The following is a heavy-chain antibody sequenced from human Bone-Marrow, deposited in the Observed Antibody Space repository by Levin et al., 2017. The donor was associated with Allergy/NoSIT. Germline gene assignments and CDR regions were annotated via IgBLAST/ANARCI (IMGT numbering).Heavy chain of an antibody. CDR3: ARYNYEYNALDI. CDR2: IGTAGDT. CDR1: GFTFRTHD. Sequence: GESLKISCAASGFTFRTHDMHWVRQGTGKGLEWVSTIGTAGDTYYPDSVRGRFTISRENAKNSLYLQMNGLSAGDTAVYYCARYNYEYNALDIRGQGTMVTVSS. J-gene: IGHJ3*02. D-gene: IGHD5-18*01. V-gene: IGHV3-13*01.